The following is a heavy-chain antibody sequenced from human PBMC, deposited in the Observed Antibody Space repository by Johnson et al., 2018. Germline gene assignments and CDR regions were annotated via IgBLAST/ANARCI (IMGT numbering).Heavy chain of an antibody. CDR1: GFIFSSHG. V-gene: IGHV3-30*03. J-gene: IGHJ6*03. Sequence: VQLVETGGGVVQSGRSLRLSCEAAGFIFSSHGMHWVRQAPGKGPEWVAVVSDDGNPKWYADSVKGRVIISRVNSKNGLYLQMNRLGVEDTAMYYCTRERFGHWKGGICNNSYLDVWGKGTTVTVSS. D-gene: IGHD2-15*01. CDR2: VSDDGNPK. CDR3: TRERFGHWKGGICNNSYLDV.